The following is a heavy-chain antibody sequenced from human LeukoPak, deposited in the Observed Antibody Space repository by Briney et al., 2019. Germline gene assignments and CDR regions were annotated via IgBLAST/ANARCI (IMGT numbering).Heavy chain of an antibody. CDR3: ARSSYSSSSSV. Sequence: GGSLRLSCAVSGFTFSGFWMSWSRQAPGKGLEWVASINSDGSEGYYADVVKGRFTISRDNAKNSLYLQINSLRAEDTAVYYCARSSYSSSSSVWGQGATVTVSS. J-gene: IGHJ6*02. CDR2: INSDGSEG. V-gene: IGHV3-7*03. CDR1: GFTFSGFW. D-gene: IGHD6-6*01.